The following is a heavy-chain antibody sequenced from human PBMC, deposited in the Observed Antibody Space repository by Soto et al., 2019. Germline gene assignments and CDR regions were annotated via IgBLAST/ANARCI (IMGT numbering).Heavy chain of an antibody. V-gene: IGHV4-59*01. CDR1: GGSISSYY. J-gene: IGHJ6*02. CDR2: IYYSGST. CDR3: ARSDYYYGMDV. Sequence: PSETLSLTCTVSGGSISSYYWSWIRQPPGKGLEWIGYIYYSGSTNYNPSLKSRVTISVDTSKNQFSLKLSSVTAADTAVYYCARSDYYYGMDVWGQGTTVTVSS.